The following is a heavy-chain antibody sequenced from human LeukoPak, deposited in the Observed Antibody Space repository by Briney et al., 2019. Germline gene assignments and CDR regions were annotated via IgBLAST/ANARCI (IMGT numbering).Heavy chain of an antibody. Sequence: SGTLSLTCTVSGYSISSGYYWGWIRQPPGKGLEWIGSIYHSGSTYYNPSLKSRVTISVDTSKNQFSLKLSSVTAADTAVYYCARDGHYYDSSGYPHLPDTFDIWGQGTMVTVSS. CDR1: GYSISSGYY. CDR2: IYHSGST. J-gene: IGHJ3*02. D-gene: IGHD3-22*01. CDR3: ARDGHYYDSSGYPHLPDTFDI. V-gene: IGHV4-38-2*02.